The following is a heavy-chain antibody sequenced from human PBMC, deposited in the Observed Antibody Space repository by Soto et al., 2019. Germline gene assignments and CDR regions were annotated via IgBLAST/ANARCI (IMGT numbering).Heavy chain of an antibody. J-gene: IGHJ5*02. Sequence: QMQLVQSGAEVKKTGSSVTVSCKALGNTFTYRYLHWVRQAPGQALEWMGWITPFSGDVHYAQKFQERVTITRDRSINTAYMQMSSLRSEDTAMYFCASGGAGSGPFTWELPDRWGQGTLVTVSS. V-gene: IGHV1-45*02. D-gene: IGHD1-26*01. CDR3: ASGGAGSGPFTWELPDR. CDR1: GNTFTYRY. CDR2: ITPFSGDV.